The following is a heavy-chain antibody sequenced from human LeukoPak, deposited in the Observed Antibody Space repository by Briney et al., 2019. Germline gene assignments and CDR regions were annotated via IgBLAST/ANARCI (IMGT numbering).Heavy chain of an antibody. V-gene: IGHV3-23*01. CDR1: GFIFNKHA. CDR2: LSGSGGST. J-gene: IGHJ4*02. Sequence: PGGSLRLSCAASGFIFNKHAMSWVRQAPGKGLEWVSGLSGSGGSTDYADSVKGRFTVSRDSSKNTLFLQMNSLRAEDTAIYYCAKERDYGPADYWGQGTLVTVSS. D-gene: IGHD4/OR15-4a*01. CDR3: AKERDYGPADY.